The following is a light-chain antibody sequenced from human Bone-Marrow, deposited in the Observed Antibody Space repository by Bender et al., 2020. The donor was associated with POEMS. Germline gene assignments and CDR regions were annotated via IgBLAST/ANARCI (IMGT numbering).Light chain of an antibody. V-gene: IGLV4-69*01. Sequence: QLVLTQSPSASGSLGASVTLTCTLSSGYGSNAIAWLQQQPDKGPRYLMKFNSDGSHIKGDGIPERFSGSHSGNTATLTISRVEAGDEADYWCQVWDSSSGHVFGPGTKVTVL. CDR1: SGYGSNA. J-gene: IGLJ1*01. CDR2: FNSDGSH. CDR3: QVWDSSSGHV.